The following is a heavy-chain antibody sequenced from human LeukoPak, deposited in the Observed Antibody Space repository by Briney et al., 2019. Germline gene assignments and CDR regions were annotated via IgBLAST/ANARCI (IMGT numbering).Heavy chain of an antibody. V-gene: IGHV4-34*01. J-gene: IGHJ4*02. CDR3: ARGGYSGSYGSYDY. CDR1: GGSLSGSY. D-gene: IGHD1-26*01. CDR2: INHSGST. Sequence: PSETLSLTCAVYGGSLSGSYWSWIRQPPGKGLEWIGEINHSGSTNYNPSLKSRVTISVDTSKNQFSLKLSSVTAADTAVYYCARGGYSGSYGSYDYWGQGTLVTVSS.